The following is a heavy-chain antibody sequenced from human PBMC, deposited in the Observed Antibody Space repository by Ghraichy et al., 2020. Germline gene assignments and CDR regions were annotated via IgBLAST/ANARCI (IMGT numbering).Heavy chain of an antibody. CDR3: ARGAFGAGDSSGYENFDY. Sequence: SETLSLTCAVYGGSFSGYYWSWIRQPPGKGLEWIGEINHIVRTNYNPSLKSLVTISVDTSKNQFSLKLSSVTAADTAVYYCARGAFGAGDSSGYENFDYWGQGTLVTVSS. CDR1: GGSFSGYY. CDR2: INHIVRT. D-gene: IGHD3-22*01. V-gene: IGHV4-34*01. J-gene: IGHJ4*02.